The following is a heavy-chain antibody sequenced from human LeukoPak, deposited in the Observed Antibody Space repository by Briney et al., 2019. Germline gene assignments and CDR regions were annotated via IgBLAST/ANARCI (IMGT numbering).Heavy chain of an antibody. CDR3: ARAMRSGYDY. J-gene: IGHJ4*02. V-gene: IGHV3-53*01. CDR1: GFTVSSNY. D-gene: IGHD5-12*01. Sequence: PGGSLLLLCSASGFTVSSNYMSWVRQAPGKGLEGVSVIYSGGSTYSADSVKGRFTISRDNSKNTLDLQMNSLRAEDTAVYYCARAMRSGYDYWGQGTLVTVSS. CDR2: IYSGGST.